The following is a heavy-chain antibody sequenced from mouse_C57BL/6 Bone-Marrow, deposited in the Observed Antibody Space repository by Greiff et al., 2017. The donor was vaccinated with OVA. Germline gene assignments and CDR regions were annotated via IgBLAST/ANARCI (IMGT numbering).Heavy chain of an antibody. V-gene: IGHV10-3*01. CDR1: GFTFNTYA. D-gene: IGHD1-1*01. Sequence: EVQLVESGGGLVQPKGSLKLSCAASGFTFNTYAMHWVRQAPGKGLEWVARIRSKSNNYATYYAESVKDRFTISRDDSQSMLYLQMNNLKTEDTAMYYCVREGNYSPFAYWGQGTLVTVSA. CDR3: VREGNYSPFAY. CDR2: IRSKSNNYAT. J-gene: IGHJ3*01.